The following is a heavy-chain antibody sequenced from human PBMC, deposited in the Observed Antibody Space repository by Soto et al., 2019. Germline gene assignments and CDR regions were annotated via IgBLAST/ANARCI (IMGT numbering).Heavy chain of an antibody. Sequence: GGSLRLSCTGSGFTFGSYALSWVRQAPGKGLEWVGIIRSEANGGTTDYAASVKGRITISRDDSKSIVYMEINSLQTEDTAVYYWNRYYYESIHYYVYWGQGALVTVSS. J-gene: IGHJ4*02. V-gene: IGHV3-49*04. D-gene: IGHD3-22*01. CDR1: GFTFGSYA. CDR2: IRSEANGGTT. CDR3: NRYYYESIHYYVY.